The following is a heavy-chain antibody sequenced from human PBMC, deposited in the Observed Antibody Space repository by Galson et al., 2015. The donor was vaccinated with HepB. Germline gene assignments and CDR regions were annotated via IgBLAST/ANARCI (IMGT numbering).Heavy chain of an antibody. CDR3: AISYGHSRIDY. J-gene: IGHJ4*02. V-gene: IGHV3-53*01. CDR2: IYSGGST. Sequence: SLRLSCAASGFTVSSNYMSWVRQAPGKGLEWVSVIYSGGSTYYADSVKGRFTISRDNSKNTLYLQMNSLRAEDTAVYYCAISYGHSRIDYWGQGTLVTVSS. CDR1: GFTVSSNY. D-gene: IGHD4-17*01.